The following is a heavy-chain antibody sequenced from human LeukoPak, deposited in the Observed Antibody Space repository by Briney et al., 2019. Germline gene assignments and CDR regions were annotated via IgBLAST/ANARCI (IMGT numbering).Heavy chain of an antibody. V-gene: IGHV3-30*02. CDR1: GFTFSNYV. D-gene: IGHD6-13*01. CDR3: AKATQSAAGYFQH. CDR2: IQKDGGSK. Sequence: GGSLRLSCAASGFTFSNYVMNWVRQAPGKGLEWVTFIQKDGGSKFYADSVKGRFTISRDNSKKTVYLQMSSLTIEDTAVYYCAKATQSAAGYFQHWGQGTLVTVSS. J-gene: IGHJ1*01.